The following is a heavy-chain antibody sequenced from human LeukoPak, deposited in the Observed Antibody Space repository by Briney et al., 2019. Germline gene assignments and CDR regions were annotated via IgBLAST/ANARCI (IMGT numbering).Heavy chain of an antibody. Sequence: GGSLRLSCAASRFTFSSYSMNWVRQAPGKGLEWVSYISSSSSTIYYADSVKGRFTISRDNAKNSLYLQMNSLRAEDTAVYYCARDNRPGCSGGSCYSGDAFDIWGQGTMVTVSS. CDR1: RFTFSSYS. V-gene: IGHV3-48*01. J-gene: IGHJ3*02. CDR3: ARDNRPGCSGGSCYSGDAFDI. D-gene: IGHD2-15*01. CDR2: ISSSSSTI.